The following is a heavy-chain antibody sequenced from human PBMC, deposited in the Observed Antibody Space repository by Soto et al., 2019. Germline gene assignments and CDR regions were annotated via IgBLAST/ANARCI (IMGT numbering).Heavy chain of an antibody. CDR3: ARMATFGSLNWFDP. J-gene: IGHJ5*02. CDR1: GYSFTNND. D-gene: IGHD3-16*01. Sequence: ASVKVSCKASGYSFTNNDVSWVRQATGQGLEWMGWMNPGSGDTGYAQKFQGRVTMTRDISIATAYMELSSLRSDDTAIYYCARMATFGSLNWFDPWGQGTLVTV. V-gene: IGHV1-8*01. CDR2: MNPGSGDT.